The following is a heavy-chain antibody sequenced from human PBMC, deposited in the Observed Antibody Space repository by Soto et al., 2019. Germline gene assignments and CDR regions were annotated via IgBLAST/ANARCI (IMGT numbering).Heavy chain of an antibody. CDR1: GASLGCFH. V-gene: IGHV4-34*12. D-gene: IGHD3-16*01. CDR3: ARSPLGYDYVRQTWREVGDSFDI. Sequence: SETLSLSCAIYGASLGCFHLTGLRQAPGKGLEWIGELIHGGSTNYNPSLKGRVSFSLDTSKNQFSLHLMSVTAADTAVYYCARSPLGYDYVRQTWREVGDSFDIWGRGTLVTVSS. CDR2: LIHGGST. J-gene: IGHJ3*02.